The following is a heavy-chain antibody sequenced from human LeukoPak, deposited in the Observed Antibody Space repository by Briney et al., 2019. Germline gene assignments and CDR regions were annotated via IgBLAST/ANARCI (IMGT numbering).Heavy chain of an antibody. D-gene: IGHD3-22*01. CDR2: ITPSGST. J-gene: IGHJ4*02. CDR3: ASSFYYDSRDY. Sequence: SETLSLTCTVSGGSIRSYYWSWIRQPPGKGLEWIGEITPSGSTNYSPSLKSRVSISIDTSKKKLSLRLTSVTAADSAVYYCASSFYYDSRDYWGQGTLVTVSS. V-gene: IGHV4-4*09. CDR1: GGSIRSYY.